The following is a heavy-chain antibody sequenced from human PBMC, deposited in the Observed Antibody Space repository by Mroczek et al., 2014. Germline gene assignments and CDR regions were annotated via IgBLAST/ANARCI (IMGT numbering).Heavy chain of an antibody. CDR1: GYSFTSYW. J-gene: IGHJ4*02. CDR2: IYPGDSDT. CDR3: ARHIGGLGYCSSTSCHNHFDY. D-gene: IGHD2-2*02. V-gene: IGHV5-51*01. Sequence: VQLVESGAEVKKPGESLKISCKGSGYSFTSYWIGWVRQMPGKGLEWMGIIYPGDSDTRYSPSFQGQVTISADKSISTAYLQWSSLKASDTAMYYCARHIGGLGYCSSTSCHNHFDYWGQGTLVTVSS.